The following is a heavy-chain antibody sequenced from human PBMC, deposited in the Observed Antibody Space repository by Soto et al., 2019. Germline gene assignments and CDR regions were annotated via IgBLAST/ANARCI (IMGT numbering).Heavy chain of an antibody. V-gene: IGHV3-74*01. CDR1: GFTFSTHW. J-gene: IGHJ4*02. CDR3: ARVPTGGYDWV. Sequence: EVQLLESGGGLIQPGGSLRLSCAASGFTFSTHWMHWVRQAPGKGLVWVSRINSDGSTTNYVDSVKGRFTISRDNAKNTVYLQMTSLRAEDTAVYYCARVPTGGYDWVWGQGTLVTVSS. CDR2: INSDGSTT. D-gene: IGHD5-12*01.